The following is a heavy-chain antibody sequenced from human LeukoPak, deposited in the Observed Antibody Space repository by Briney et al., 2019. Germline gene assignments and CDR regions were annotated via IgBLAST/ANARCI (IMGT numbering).Heavy chain of an antibody. CDR1: GYTFTSSG. CDR2: ISAYNGDT. CDR3: ARDYDSTVTTIDN. D-gene: IGHD4-17*01. J-gene: IGHJ4*02. Sequence: ASVKVSCKASGYTFTSSGISWVRQAPGQGLEWMGWISAYNGDTNYAQKVQGRVTMTADTSTSTAYMELRSLRSDDTAVYYCARDYDSTVTTIDNWGQGTLVTVSS. V-gene: IGHV1-18*01.